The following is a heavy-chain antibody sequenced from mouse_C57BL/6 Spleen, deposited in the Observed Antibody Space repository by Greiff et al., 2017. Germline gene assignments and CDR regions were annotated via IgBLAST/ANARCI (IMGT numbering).Heavy chain of an antibody. CDR2: IYPGDGDT. CDR3: ASYDYDWYFDY. J-gene: IGHJ2*01. CDR1: GYAFSSSW. D-gene: IGHD2-4*01. Sequence: QVQLQQSGPELVKPGASVKISCKASGYAFSSSWMNWVKQRPGKGLEWIGRIYPGDGDTNYNGKFKGKATLTADKSSSTAYMQLRSLTSEDSAVYFCASYDYDWYFDYWGQGTTLTVSS. V-gene: IGHV1-82*01.